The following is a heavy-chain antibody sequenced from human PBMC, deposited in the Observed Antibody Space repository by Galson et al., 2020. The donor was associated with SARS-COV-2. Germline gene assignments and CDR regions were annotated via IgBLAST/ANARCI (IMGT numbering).Heavy chain of an antibody. CDR2: VTYSSNS. J-gene: IGHJ4*02. Sequence: SETLSLTCNVSSGSISSSRYYWVRLRPPPGLGLEWIVSVTYSSNSYSKPSLKIRVTVAADTSKNQFTLRLNSVTAADTAVYYCAREAGNSWYFDYWAQGTLVTVSA. D-gene: IGHD6-13*01. CDR3: AREAGNSWYFDY. CDR1: SGSISSSRYY. V-gene: IGHV4-39*06.